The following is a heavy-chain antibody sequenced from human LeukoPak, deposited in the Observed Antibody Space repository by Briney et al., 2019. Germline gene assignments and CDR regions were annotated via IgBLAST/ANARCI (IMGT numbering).Heavy chain of an antibody. CDR3: ATISSGWYHFDY. J-gene: IGHJ4*02. V-gene: IGHV4-61*08. CDR1: GGSINSGDYY. D-gene: IGHD6-19*01. Sequence: SETLSLTCTVSGGSINSGDYYWSWIRQPPGKGLEWIGYIYYSGSTNYNPSLKSRVTISVDTSKNQFSLKLSSVTAADTAVYYCATISSGWYHFDYWGQGTLVTVSS. CDR2: IYYSGST.